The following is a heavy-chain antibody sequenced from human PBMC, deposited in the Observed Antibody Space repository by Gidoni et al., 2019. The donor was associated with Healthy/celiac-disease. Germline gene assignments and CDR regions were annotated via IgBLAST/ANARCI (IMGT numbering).Heavy chain of an antibody. J-gene: IGHJ4*02. V-gene: IGHV5-51*03. CDR2: IYPGDSDT. CDR1: GYRFTNYW. CDR3: ARRGGRFLEWLLIDY. D-gene: IGHD3-3*01. Sequence: EVQLVQSGVEVKKPGESLKISCKGSGYRFTNYWIAWVRQMPGKGLEWMGIIYPGDSDTRYSPSFQGQVTISADKSISTAYLQWSSLKASDTAMYYCARRGGRFLEWLLIDYWGQGTLVTVSS.